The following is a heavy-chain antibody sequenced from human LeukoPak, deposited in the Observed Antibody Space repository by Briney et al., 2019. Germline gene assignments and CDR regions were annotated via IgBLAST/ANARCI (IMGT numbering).Heavy chain of an antibody. CDR2: IYYSRST. CDR1: GCSISSSSYY. CDR3: ASLPSYYYDSSGYFHL. J-gene: IGHJ1*01. Sequence: MPSETLSLTCSVSGCSISSSSYYWGGIRQPPGKGVEWIGSIYYSRSTYYNPSLKTRVSISVDTSKKQISQNLSSVTAADTAVYYRASLPSYYYDSSGYFHLWGRGKLVTVS. V-gene: IGHV4-39*01. D-gene: IGHD3-22*01.